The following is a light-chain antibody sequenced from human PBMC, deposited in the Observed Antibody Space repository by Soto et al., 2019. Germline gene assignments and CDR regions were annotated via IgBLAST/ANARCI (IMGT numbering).Light chain of an antibody. Sequence: EIVLTQSPATPSLSPGERATLSCRASQSVSSYLAWYQQKPGQAPRLLIYDASNRATGIPARFSGSGSGTDFTLTISSLEPEDFAVYYCQQRSGTFGGGTKVEIK. J-gene: IGKJ4*01. CDR1: QSVSSY. V-gene: IGKV3-11*01. CDR2: DAS. CDR3: QQRSGT.